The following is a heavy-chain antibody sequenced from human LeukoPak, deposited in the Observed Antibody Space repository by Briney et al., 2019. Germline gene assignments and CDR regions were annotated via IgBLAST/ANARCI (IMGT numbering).Heavy chain of an antibody. D-gene: IGHD2-2*01. CDR2: FNHSGST. CDR3: ARGNIVVVPAARYYYYYMDV. Sequence: PSETLSLTCAVYGGSFSDYYWSWIRQPPGKGLEWIGEFNHSGSTNYNPSLKSRVTISVDTSKNQFSLKLSSVTAADTAVYYCARGNIVVVPAARYYYYYMDVWGKGTTVTVSS. J-gene: IGHJ6*03. V-gene: IGHV4-34*01. CDR1: GGSFSDYY.